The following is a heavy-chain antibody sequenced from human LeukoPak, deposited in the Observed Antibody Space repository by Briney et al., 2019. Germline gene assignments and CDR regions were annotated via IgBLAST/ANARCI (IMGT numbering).Heavy chain of an antibody. CDR3: ARDSGITMVRGVTDP. D-gene: IGHD3-10*01. CDR1: GGSFSGYY. Sequence: SETLSLTCAVYGGSFSGYYWSWIRQHPGKGLEWIGYIYYSGSTYYNPSLKSRVTISVDTSKNQFSLKLSSVTAADTAVYYCARDSGITMVRGVTDPWGQGTLVTVSS. J-gene: IGHJ5*02. CDR2: IYYSGST. V-gene: IGHV4-31*11.